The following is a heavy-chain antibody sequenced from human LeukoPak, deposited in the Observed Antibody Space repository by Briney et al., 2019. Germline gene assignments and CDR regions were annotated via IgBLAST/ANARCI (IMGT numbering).Heavy chain of an antibody. CDR3: AKYLVVSTPFFDY. CDR1: GFAFSSYA. Sequence: PGGSPRLSCAASGFAFSSYAMTWVRQAPGKGLEWVSAISGSGGITHYAGSVKGRFTISRDNSKNTLYLQMNSLRAEDTAVYYCAKYLVVSTPFFDYWGQGTLVAVSS. J-gene: IGHJ4*02. D-gene: IGHD5/OR15-5a*01. CDR2: ISGSGGIT. V-gene: IGHV3-23*01.